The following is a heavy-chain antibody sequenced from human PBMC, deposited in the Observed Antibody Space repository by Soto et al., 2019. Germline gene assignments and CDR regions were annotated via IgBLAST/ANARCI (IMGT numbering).Heavy chain of an antibody. CDR3: AKDSSLPGWALAY. J-gene: IGHJ4*01. V-gene: IGHV3-30*18. D-gene: IGHD6-19*01. CDR2: ISYDGTNK. Sequence: GGSLRLSCAASGFILSSYGMHWVRQAPGKGLEWVAVISYDGTNKYYADSVKGRFTISRDNSKNTLYLQMNSLRAEDTAVYYCAKDSSLPGWALAYWGQGTPVPVSS. CDR1: GFILSSYG.